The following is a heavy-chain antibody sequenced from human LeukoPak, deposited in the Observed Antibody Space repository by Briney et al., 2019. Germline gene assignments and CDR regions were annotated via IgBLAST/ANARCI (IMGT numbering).Heavy chain of an antibody. Sequence: GGCLRLSCAASGFTFSDYEMNWVRQAPGKGLGWVSYISSSGRRIYYTDSVKGRFTISRDNTQNSLYMPMNSLRADDTAIFYCAKGPRDPTEYCSRGTCSPTYDVWGQGTLVTVSS. CDR3: AKGPRDPTEYCSRGTCSPTYDV. J-gene: IGHJ4*02. CDR1: GFTFSDYE. D-gene: IGHD2-15*01. V-gene: IGHV3-48*03. CDR2: ISSSGRRI.